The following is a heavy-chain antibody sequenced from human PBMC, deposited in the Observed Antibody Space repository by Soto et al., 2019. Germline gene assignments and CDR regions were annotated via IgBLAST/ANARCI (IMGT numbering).Heavy chain of an antibody. D-gene: IGHD5-18*01. CDR2: IYYSGNT. J-gene: IGHJ5*02. CDR3: ARIPVDTSMIYWLDP. CDR1: GGSVSSGDYY. Sequence: SETLSLTCTVSGGSVSSGDYYWSWIRQPPGKGLEWIGYIYYSGNTNYNPSLKSRVIISVDTSKNLFSLKLTSVTAADTAVYYGARIPVDTSMIYWLDPWGQGTLGTVSS. V-gene: IGHV4-61*08.